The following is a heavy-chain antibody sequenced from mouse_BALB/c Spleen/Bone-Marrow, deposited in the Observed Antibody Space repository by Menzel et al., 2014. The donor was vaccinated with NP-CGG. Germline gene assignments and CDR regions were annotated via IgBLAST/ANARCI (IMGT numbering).Heavy chain of an antibody. D-gene: IGHD2-12*01. V-gene: IGHV1-69*02. CDR3: ARGGNSYDGYWYVDV. CDR1: GYTFTSYW. Sequence: QVQLKESGAELVKPGASVKLSCKASGYTFTSYWMHWVKQRPGQGLEWIGEIDPSDSYTNYNQKFKGKATLTVDKSSSKAYMQLSSLTSEDSAVYYCARGGNSYDGYWYVDVWGAGTTVTVSS. CDR2: IDPSDSYT. J-gene: IGHJ1*01.